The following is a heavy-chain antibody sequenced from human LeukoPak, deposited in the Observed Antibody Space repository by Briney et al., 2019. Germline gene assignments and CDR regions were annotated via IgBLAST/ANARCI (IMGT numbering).Heavy chain of an antibody. Sequence: ASVKVSCKASGYTFTGYYMHWVRQAPGQGLEWMGWINPNSGGTNYARKFQGRVTMTRDTSISTAYMELSRLRSDDTAVYYCARYCSGGSCYFDAFDIWGQGTMVTVSS. CDR1: GYTFTGYY. CDR2: INPNSGGT. D-gene: IGHD2-15*01. CDR3: ARYCSGGSCYFDAFDI. V-gene: IGHV1-2*02. J-gene: IGHJ3*02.